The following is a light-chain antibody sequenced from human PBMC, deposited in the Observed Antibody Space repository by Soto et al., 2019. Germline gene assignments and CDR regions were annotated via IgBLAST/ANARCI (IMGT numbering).Light chain of an antibody. V-gene: IGKV3-20*01. CDR3: HQYGGSPRT. J-gene: IGKJ1*01. CDR1: QSVSSSY. CDR2: GAS. Sequence: EIVLTQSPGTLSLSPGERATLSCRASQSVSSSYLAWYQQKPGQAPRLLIYGASSRATGIPERLSGSGSGTDFTLTISRLEPEDFAVHYCHQYGGSPRTLGQGTKGEIK.